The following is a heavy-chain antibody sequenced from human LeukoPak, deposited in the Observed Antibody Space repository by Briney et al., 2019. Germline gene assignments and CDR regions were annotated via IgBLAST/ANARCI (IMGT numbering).Heavy chain of an antibody. Sequence: ASVKVSCKASGGTFSSYAISWVRQAPGQGLEWMGGIIPIFGTANYAQKFQGRVTITTDESTSTAYMEPSSLRSEDTAVYYCARYLSSGGYYYYYMDVWGKGTTVTVSS. CDR1: GGTFSSYA. V-gene: IGHV1-69*05. CDR2: IIPIFGTA. CDR3: ARYLSSGGYYYYYMDV. D-gene: IGHD3-10*01. J-gene: IGHJ6*03.